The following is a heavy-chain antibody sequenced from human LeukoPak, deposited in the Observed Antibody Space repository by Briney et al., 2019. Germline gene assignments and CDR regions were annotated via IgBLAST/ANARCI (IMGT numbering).Heavy chain of an antibody. CDR3: ARGPQTSFLGIIDY. CDR2: ISGSGGST. CDR1: GFTFSSYA. Sequence: PGGSLRLSCAASGFTFSSYAMSWVRQAPGKGLEWVSAISGSGGSTYYADTVKGRFTISRDNSKNTLYLQMNSLRAEDTAVYYCARGPQTSFLGIIDYWGQGTLVTVSS. J-gene: IGHJ4*02. D-gene: IGHD3-3*01. V-gene: IGHV3-23*01.